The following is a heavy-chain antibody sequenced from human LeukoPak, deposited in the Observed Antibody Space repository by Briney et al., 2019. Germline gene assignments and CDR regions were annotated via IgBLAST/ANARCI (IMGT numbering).Heavy chain of an antibody. CDR2: ISGSGGST. D-gene: IGHD5-12*01. J-gene: IGHJ4*02. V-gene: IGHV3-23*01. CDR1: GFTFSSYA. Sequence: GGSLRLSCAASGFTFSSYAMSWVRQAPGKGLEWVSAISGSGGSTYYADSVKGRFTISRDNSKNTLYLQMNSLRAEDTAVYYCAKDWSYSGWAYYFDYWGQGTLVTVSS. CDR3: AKDWSYSGWAYYFDY.